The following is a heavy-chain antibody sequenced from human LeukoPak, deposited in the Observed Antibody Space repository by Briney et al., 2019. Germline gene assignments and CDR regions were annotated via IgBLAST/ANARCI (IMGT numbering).Heavy chain of an antibody. CDR2: LYSDGTT. CDR1: GASISGFY. J-gene: IGHJ4*02. Sequence: SETLSLTCTVSGASISGFYWTWVRQPADKGLEWIGRLYSDGTTYYNPSLKSRVTMSVDTSKNQFSLKLRSVTAADTAVYYCARGRSGTTKRYYFDNWGQGALVTVSS. CDR3: ARGRSGTTKRYYFDN. V-gene: IGHV4-4*07. D-gene: IGHD1-1*01.